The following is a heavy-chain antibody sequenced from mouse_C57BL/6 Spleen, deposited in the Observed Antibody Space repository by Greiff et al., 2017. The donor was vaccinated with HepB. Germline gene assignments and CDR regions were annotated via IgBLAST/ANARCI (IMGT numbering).Heavy chain of an antibody. D-gene: IGHD2-5*01. Sequence: QVQLKESGAELVKPGASVKISCKASGYAFSSYWMNWVKQRPGKGLEWMGQIYTGDGDTNYNGKFKGKATLTAAKSSSTAYMQLSSLTSEDSAVYFCASRYSNYPYYYAMDYWGQGTSVTVSS. CDR1: GYAFSSYW. CDR3: ASRYSNYPYYYAMDY. CDR2: IYTGDGDT. V-gene: IGHV1-80*01. J-gene: IGHJ4*01.